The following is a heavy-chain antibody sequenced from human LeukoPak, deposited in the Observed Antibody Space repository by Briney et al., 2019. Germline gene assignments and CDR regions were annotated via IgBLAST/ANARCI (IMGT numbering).Heavy chain of an antibody. J-gene: IGHJ3*02. D-gene: IGHD4-11*01. CDR3: ARGHDYVNFGDAFDI. V-gene: IGHV4-59*08. CDR2: IYYSGST. CDR1: GGSISSYY. Sequence: SETLSLTCTDSGGSISSYYWSWIRQPPGKGLEWIGYIYYSGSTNYNPSLKSRVTISVDTSKNQFSLKLSSVTAADTAVYYCARGHDYVNFGDAFDIWGQGTMVTVSS.